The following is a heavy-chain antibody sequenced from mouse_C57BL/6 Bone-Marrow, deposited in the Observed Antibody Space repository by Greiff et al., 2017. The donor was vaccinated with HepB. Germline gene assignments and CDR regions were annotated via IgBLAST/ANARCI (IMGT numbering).Heavy chain of an antibody. CDR3: ASDDGYY. Sequence: EVQLQESGGGLVKPGGSLKLSCAASGFTFSSYAMSWVRQTPEKRLEWVATISDGGSYTYYPDNVKGRFTISRDNAKNNLYLQMSHLKSEDTAMYYCASDDGYYWGQGTLVTVSA. V-gene: IGHV5-4*01. J-gene: IGHJ3*01. CDR1: GFTFSSYA. D-gene: IGHD2-3*01. CDR2: ISDGGSYT.